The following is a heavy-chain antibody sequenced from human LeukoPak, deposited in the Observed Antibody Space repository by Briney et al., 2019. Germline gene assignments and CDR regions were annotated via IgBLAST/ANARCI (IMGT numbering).Heavy chain of an antibody. D-gene: IGHD2-2*01. CDR3: AKVNIVVVPAYFDY. J-gene: IGHJ4*02. CDR1: GFTFSSYS. V-gene: IGHV3-23*01. CDR2: ISGSGGST. Sequence: PGGSLRLSCAASGFTFSSYSMNWVRQAPGKGLEWVSAISGSGGSTYYADSVKGRFTISRDNSKNTLYLQMNSLRAEDTAVYYCAKVNIVVVPAYFDYWGQGTLVTVSS.